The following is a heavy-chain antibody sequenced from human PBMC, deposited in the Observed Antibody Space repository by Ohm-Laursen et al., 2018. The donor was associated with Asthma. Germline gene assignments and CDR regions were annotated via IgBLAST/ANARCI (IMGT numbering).Heavy chain of an antibody. CDR3: ARGNLEGLH. D-gene: IGHD5-24*01. CDR2: IFPDGRRT. CDR1: GFTFSDYF. Sequence: SLRLSCTAPGFTFSDYFMHWVRQGPGEGLGWISHIFPDGRRTNYADSVKGRFTISRDDAKNTLYLQMNSLRADDTAVYYCARGNLEGLHWGQGTLVTVSS. V-gene: IGHV3-74*01. J-gene: IGHJ4*02.